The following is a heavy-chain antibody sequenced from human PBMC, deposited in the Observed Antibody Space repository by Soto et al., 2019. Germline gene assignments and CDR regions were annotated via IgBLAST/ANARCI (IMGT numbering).Heavy chain of an antibody. CDR1: GFTFSSYW. V-gene: IGHV3-7*01. J-gene: IGHJ6*02. D-gene: IGHD6-13*01. CDR2: IKQDGSEK. Sequence: EVQLVESGGGLVQPGGSLRLPCAASGFTFSSYWMSWVRQAPVKGLEWVGNIKQDGSEKNYVDFVKGRFTISRDNAKNSLYLQMNSLRAEDTAVYYCARIASAGRGWDVWGQGTTVVVSS. CDR3: ARIASAGRGWDV.